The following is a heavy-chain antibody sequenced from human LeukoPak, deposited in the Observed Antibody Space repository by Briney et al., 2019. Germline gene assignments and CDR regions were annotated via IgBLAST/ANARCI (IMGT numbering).Heavy chain of an antibody. CDR2: ISGSGGST. J-gene: IGHJ4*02. D-gene: IGHD3-22*01. V-gene: IGHV3-23*01. CDR1: GFTFSSYA. Sequence: GSLRLSCAASGFTFSSYAMSWVRQAPGKGLEWVSAISGSGGSTYYADSVKGRFTISRDNSKNTLYLQMNSLRAEDTAVYYCAKAPTYYYDSSGLDSYFDYWGQGTLVTVSS. CDR3: AKAPTYYYDSSGLDSYFDY.